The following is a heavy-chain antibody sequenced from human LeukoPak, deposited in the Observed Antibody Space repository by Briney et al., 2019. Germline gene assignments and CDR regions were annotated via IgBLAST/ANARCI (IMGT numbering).Heavy chain of an antibody. CDR3: AKDPTDILTGYFDY. D-gene: IGHD3-9*01. Sequence: GGSLRLSCEASGFIFNTYWMTWVRQAPGKGLEWVANINRDGSTEHYADSVKGRFTISRDNAKNSLYLQMNSLRAEDTALYYCAKDPTDILTGYFDYWGQGTLVTVSS. CDR1: GFIFNTYW. V-gene: IGHV3-7*03. J-gene: IGHJ4*02. CDR2: INRDGSTE.